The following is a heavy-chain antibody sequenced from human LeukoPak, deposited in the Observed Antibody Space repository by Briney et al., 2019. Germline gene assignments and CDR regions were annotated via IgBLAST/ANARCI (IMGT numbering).Heavy chain of an antibody. J-gene: IGHJ4*02. Sequence: ASVKVSCKASGYTFNNYGISWVRQAPGQGLEWMGWISVYNGNTKYAQNLQGRVTMTTDTSTNTAYMELRSLTSDDTAVYYCARDGYYDSSGYYGHFDYWGQGPLVTVSS. V-gene: IGHV1-18*01. CDR2: ISVYNGNT. D-gene: IGHD3-22*01. CDR1: GYTFNNYG. CDR3: ARDGYYDSSGYYGHFDY.